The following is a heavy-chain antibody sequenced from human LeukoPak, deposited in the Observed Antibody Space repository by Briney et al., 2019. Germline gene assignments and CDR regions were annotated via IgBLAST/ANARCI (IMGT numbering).Heavy chain of an antibody. CDR1: GFTVSSNY. CDR2: INHSGST. J-gene: IGHJ5*02. D-gene: IGHD3-10*01. Sequence: GSLRLSCAASGFTVSSNYMSWIRQPPGKGLEWIGEINHSGSTNYNPSLKSRVTISVDTSKNQFSLKLSSVTAADTAVYYCARRYKITMVRGVPRDNWFDPWGQGTLVTVSS. CDR3: ARRYKITMVRGVPRDNWFDP. V-gene: IGHV4-34*01.